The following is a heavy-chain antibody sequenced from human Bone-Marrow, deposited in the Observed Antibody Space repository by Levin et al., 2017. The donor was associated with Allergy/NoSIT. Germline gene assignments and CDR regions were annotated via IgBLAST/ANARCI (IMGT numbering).Heavy chain of an antibody. Sequence: GGSLRLSCAASGFTFRNYAMAWVRQAPGKGLEWLSFISGSGGNTYYADSVKGRCTISRDNSKNTAYLRLNSLRGEDTAMYYCAKGHDYGGPTTYFESWGQGTLVTVSS. D-gene: IGHD4-23*01. CDR1: GFTFRNYA. CDR3: AKGHDYGGPTTYFES. V-gene: IGHV3-23*01. J-gene: IGHJ4*02. CDR2: ISGSGGNT.